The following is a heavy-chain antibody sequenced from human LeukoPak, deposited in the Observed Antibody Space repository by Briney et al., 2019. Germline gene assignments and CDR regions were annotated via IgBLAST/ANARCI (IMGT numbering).Heavy chain of an antibody. CDR3: ARARSPHFTVVATFDS. V-gene: IGHV3-21*01. CDR1: GFTFSSYI. CDR2: ISSSSSYI. J-gene: IGHJ4*02. D-gene: IGHD4-11*01. Sequence: GGSLRLSCAASGFTFSSYIMTWVRQAPGKGLEWVSSISSSSSYIYYADSVKGRFTISRDNANNSLHLLMSSLRAEDTGIYYCARARSPHFTVVATFDSWGPGTLVTVSS.